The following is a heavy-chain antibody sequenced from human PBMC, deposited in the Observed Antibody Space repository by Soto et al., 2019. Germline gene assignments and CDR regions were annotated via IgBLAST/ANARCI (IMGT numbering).Heavy chain of an antibody. V-gene: IGHV4-59*01. J-gene: IGHJ4*02. Sequence: SETLSLTCTVSGGSISSYYWSWIRQPPGKGLEWIGYIYYSGSTHYNPSLKSRVTISVDTSKNQFSLKLSSVTAADTAVYYCARVRWTVAGPGHFDYWGQGTLVTVS. D-gene: IGHD6-19*01. CDR2: IYYSGST. CDR1: GGSISSYY. CDR3: ARVRWTVAGPGHFDY.